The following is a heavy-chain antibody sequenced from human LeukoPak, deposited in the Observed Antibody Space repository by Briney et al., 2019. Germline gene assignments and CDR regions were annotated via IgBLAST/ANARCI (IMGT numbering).Heavy chain of an antibody. CDR1: GYTFTNYA. CDR3: ARSYGSGSLYYYYYMDV. J-gene: IGHJ6*03. D-gene: IGHD3-10*01. V-gene: IGHV1-69*13. Sequence: SVKVSCKTSGYTFTNYAISWVRQAPGQGLEWMGGIIPIFGTANYAQKFQGRVTITADESTSTAYMELSSLRSEDTAVYYCARSYGSGSLYYYYYMDVWGKGTTVTISS. CDR2: IIPIFGTA.